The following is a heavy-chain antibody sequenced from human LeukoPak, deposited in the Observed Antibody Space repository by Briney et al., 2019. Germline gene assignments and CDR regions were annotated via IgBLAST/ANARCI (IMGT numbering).Heavy chain of an antibody. D-gene: IGHD3-22*01. CDR1: GFTFSNYA. CDR2: IRYDGNNK. CDR3: AKDRSIYYESSPDY. J-gene: IGHJ4*02. V-gene: IGHV3-30*02. Sequence: GGSLRLSCAASGFTFSNYAMHWVRRAPGKGLEWVAFIRYDGNNKYYSDSVKGRFTISRDNSRNTLSLQMNSLRAEDTAVYYCAKDRSIYYESSPDYWGQGTLVTVSS.